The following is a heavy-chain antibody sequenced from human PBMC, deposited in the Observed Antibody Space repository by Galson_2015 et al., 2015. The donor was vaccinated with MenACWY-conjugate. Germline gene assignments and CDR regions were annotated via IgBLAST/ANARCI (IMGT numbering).Heavy chain of an antibody. CDR1: GFTFSDYY. CDR3: ARDSIYHDSSDPWGHWFDP. CDR2: ISSSSSYT. J-gene: IGHJ5*02. D-gene: IGHD3-22*01. V-gene: IGHV3-11*05. Sequence: SLRLSCAASGFTFSDYYMSWIRQAPGKGLEWVSYISSSSSYTNYADSVKGRFTISRDNAKNSLYLQMNSLRAEDTAVYYCARDSIYHDSSDPWGHWFDPWGQGTLFTVSS.